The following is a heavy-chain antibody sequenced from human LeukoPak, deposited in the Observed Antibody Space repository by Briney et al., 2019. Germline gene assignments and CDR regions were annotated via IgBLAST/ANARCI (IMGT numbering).Heavy chain of an antibody. D-gene: IGHD4-17*01. CDR3: AKTYYGDALGMDV. J-gene: IGHJ6*02. CDR2: ISYDGSNK. Sequence: GGSLRLSCAASGSTFSSYGMHWVRQAPGKGLEWVAVISYDGSNKYYADSVKGRFTISRDNSKNTLYLQMNSLRAEDTAVYYCAKTYYGDALGMDVWAKGPRSPSP. V-gene: IGHV3-30*18. CDR1: GSTFSSYG.